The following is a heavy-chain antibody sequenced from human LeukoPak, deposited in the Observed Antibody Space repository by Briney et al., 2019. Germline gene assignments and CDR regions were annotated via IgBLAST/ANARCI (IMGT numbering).Heavy chain of an antibody. D-gene: IGHD5-18*01. Sequence: GGSLRLSCAVSVFTFSSYAMRWVRQAPGEGREWVSAISGSGGSTYYADSVKGRFTISKDNSKNTLYLQMNSLRAEDTAVYYCAKHSPGIQLWAHLFDYWGQGTLVTVSS. J-gene: IGHJ4*02. V-gene: IGHV3-23*01. CDR1: VFTFSSYA. CDR2: ISGSGGST. CDR3: AKHSPGIQLWAHLFDY.